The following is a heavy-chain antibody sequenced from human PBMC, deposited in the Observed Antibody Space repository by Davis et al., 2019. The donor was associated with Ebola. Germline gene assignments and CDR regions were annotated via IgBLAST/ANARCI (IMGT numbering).Heavy chain of an antibody. Sequence: GESLKISCAASGFTFSSYGMHWVRQAPGKGLEWVAVIWYDGSNKYYADSVKGRFTISRDNSKNTLYLQMNSLRAEDTAVYYCAGTSAPFDYWGQGTLVTVSS. J-gene: IGHJ4*02. CDR1: GFTFSSYG. CDR3: AGTSAPFDY. V-gene: IGHV3-33*01. CDR2: IWYDGSNK. D-gene: IGHD1-7*01.